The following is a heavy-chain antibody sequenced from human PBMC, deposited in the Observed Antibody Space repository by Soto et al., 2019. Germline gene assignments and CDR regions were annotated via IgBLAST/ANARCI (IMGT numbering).Heavy chain of an antibody. CDR1: GYTFTSYA. V-gene: IGHV1-3*01. CDR2: INAGNGNT. J-gene: IGHJ6*02. CDR3: ARVWVLRVLEPQRMDV. Sequence: ASVKVSCKASGYTFTSYAMHWVRQAPGQRLERVGWINAGNGNTKYSQKFQGRVTITRDTSASTAYMELSSLRAEDTAVYYCARVWVLRVLEPQRMDVWGQVTTVTVSS. D-gene: IGHD3-3*01.